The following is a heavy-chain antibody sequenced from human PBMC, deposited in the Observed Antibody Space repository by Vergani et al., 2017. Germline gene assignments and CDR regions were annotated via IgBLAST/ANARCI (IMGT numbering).Heavy chain of an antibody. CDR3: ARTILLTTVTTGDAFDI. CDR1: GFTFSSYG. D-gene: IGHD4-17*01. CDR2: IWYDGSNK. V-gene: IGHV3-33*01. J-gene: IGHJ3*02. Sequence: QVQLVESGGGVVQPGRSLRLSCAASGFTFSSYGMHWVRQAPGKGLEWVAVIWYDGSNKYYADSVKGRFTLSRDNAKNSLYLQMNSLRAEDTAVYYCARTILLTTVTTGDAFDIWGQGTMVTVSS.